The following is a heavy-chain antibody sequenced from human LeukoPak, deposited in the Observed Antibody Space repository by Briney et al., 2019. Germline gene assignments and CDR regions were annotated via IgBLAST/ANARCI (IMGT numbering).Heavy chain of an antibody. V-gene: IGHV3-7*01. D-gene: IGHD1-20*01. CDR3: ARGGYTSSYYWIF. CDR2: IKKDGSEK. Sequence: GGSLRLYCAASGFIFSNYWMTWVRQAPGKGPEWVATIKKDGSEKYYVDSVKGRFAISRDNAENSLFLQMNSLTAEDTAVYYCARGGYTSSYYWIFWGQGTLVTVSS. J-gene: IGHJ4*02. CDR1: GFIFSNYW.